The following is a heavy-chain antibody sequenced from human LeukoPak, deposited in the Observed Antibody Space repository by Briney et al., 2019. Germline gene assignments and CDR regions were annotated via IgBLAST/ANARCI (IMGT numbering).Heavy chain of an antibody. J-gene: IGHJ4*02. CDR1: GYTFTDYY. CDR2: INPNSGGT. CDR3: ASARSYYYDSSGYYSPFDY. Sequence: ASVKVSCKASGYTFTDYYIYWVRQAPGQGLEWMGWINPNSGGTNYAQKFQGRVTMTRDTSISTAYMDLSSLRSDDTAVYYCASARSYYYDSSGYYSPFDYWGQGTLVTVSS. D-gene: IGHD3-22*01. V-gene: IGHV1-2*02.